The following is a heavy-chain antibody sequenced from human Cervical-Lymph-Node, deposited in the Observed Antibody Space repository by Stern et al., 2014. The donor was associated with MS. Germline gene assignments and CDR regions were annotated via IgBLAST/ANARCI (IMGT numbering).Heavy chain of an antibody. CDR1: GFTFRSYA. D-gene: IGHD6-13*01. Sequence: EVHLVESGGGLVQPGGSLRLSCAASGFTFRSYAMSWVRQAPGKGLEWVSVIGGRVADTYYGDSVKGRFTISRDNSKNTLYLQMNSLRADDTAVYYCAKRVVLPGTSYYFDYWGRGTLVTVSS. CDR3: AKRVVLPGTSYYFDY. CDR2: IGGRVADT. V-gene: IGHV3-23*04. J-gene: IGHJ4*02.